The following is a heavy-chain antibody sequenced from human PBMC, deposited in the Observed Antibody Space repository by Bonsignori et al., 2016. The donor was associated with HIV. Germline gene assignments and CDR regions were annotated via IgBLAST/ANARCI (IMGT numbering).Heavy chain of an antibody. CDR3: AREGRYSSGFYYYYMDV. CDR1: GYSISSGYY. D-gene: IGHD6-19*01. V-gene: IGHV4-38-2*02. J-gene: IGHJ6*03. CDR2: IYHSGNT. Sequence: QVQLQESGPGLVKPSETLSLTCAVSGYSISSGYYWGWIRQPPGKGLEWIGSIYHSGNTYYNPSLKSRVTISVDTSKNQFSLKLSSVTAADTAVYYCAREGRYSSGFYYYYMDVWGQRDHGHRLL.